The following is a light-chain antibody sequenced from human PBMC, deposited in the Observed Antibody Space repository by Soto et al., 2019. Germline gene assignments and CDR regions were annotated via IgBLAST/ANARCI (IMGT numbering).Light chain of an antibody. J-gene: IGKJ1*01. CDR1: QSVSSSY. CDR2: GAS. V-gene: IGKV3-20*01. CDR3: QQYSSSPWT. Sequence: EIVLTQSPCTLSLSPGERSTLSCISSQSVSSSYLAWYQQKPGQAPRLLIYGASSRATGIPDRFSGSGSGTDFTLTISRLEPEDFAVYFCQQYSSSPWTFGQGTKVDI.